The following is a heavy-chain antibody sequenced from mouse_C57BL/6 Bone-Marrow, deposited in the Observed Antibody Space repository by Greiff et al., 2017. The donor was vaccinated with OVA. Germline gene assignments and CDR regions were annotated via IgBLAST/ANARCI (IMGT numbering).Heavy chain of an antibody. J-gene: IGHJ1*03. CDR2: IISKSSNNAT. CDR1: GFTFNTYA. CDR3: VRDYDGTLGYFDV. V-gene: IGHV10-3*01. Sequence: EVQLVESGGGLVQPKGSLKLSCAASGFTFNTYAMHWVRQAPGKGVEWVARIISKSSNNATYYADSVKDRFTISRDDSQSMLYLQMNNLKAEYTAMYYCVRDYDGTLGYFDVWGTGTTVTVSS. D-gene: IGHD2-3*01.